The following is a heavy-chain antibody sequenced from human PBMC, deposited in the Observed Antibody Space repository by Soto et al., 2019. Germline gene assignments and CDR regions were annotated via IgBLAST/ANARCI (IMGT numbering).Heavy chain of an antibody. CDR2: ISWNGGSI. Sequence: EVQLVESGGGLVQPGRSLRLSCAASGLSFDDYAMHWVRQVPGKGLEWVSGISWNGGSIGYADSVKGRFSISRDNAKNSLYLQMNSLRVEDTALYYCAKSMGGTANGMGVWGQGTTVTVS. CDR1: GLSFDDYA. D-gene: IGHD2-21*02. J-gene: IGHJ6*02. V-gene: IGHV3-9*01. CDR3: AKSMGGTANGMGV.